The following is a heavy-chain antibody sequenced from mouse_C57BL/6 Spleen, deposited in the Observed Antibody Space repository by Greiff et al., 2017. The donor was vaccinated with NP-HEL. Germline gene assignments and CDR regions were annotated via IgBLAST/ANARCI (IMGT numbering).Heavy chain of an antibody. CDR2: ISGGGGNT. J-gene: IGHJ2*01. Sequence: EVQRVESGGGLVKPGGSLKLSCAASGFTFSSYTMSWVRQTPEKRLEWVATISGGGGNTYYPDSVKGRFTISRDNAKNTLYLQMSSLRSEDTALYYCARLYYGNYPYFDYWGQGTTLTVSS. V-gene: IGHV5-9*01. D-gene: IGHD2-1*01. CDR1: GFTFSSYT. CDR3: ARLYYGNYPYFDY.